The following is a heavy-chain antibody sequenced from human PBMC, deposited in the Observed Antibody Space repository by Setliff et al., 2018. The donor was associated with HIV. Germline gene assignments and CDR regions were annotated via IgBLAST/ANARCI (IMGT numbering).Heavy chain of an antibody. CDR1: GGTFTSYA. D-gene: IGHD5-12*01. CDR2: IMPIFGVT. CDR3: ATRLSGYTSYYFDQ. Sequence: ASVKVSCKASGGTFTSYAFNWVRQAPGQRLEWMGEIMPIFGVTKYAQKFQGRLSISTGESTRTAYMELTSLTSEDTAVYFCATRLSGYTSYYFDQWGRGTLVTVSS. J-gene: IGHJ4*02. V-gene: IGHV1-69*05.